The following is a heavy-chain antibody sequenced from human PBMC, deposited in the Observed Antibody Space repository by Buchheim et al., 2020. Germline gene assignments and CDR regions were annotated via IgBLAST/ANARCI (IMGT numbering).Heavy chain of an antibody. CDR3: AKGTSARVYYYGMDV. V-gene: IGHV3-23*01. Sequence: EVQLLESGGGLVQPGGSLRVSCAASGFTFSSYAMSWVRQAPGKGLEWVSTISGSGGRTYYADSVKGRFTISRDNSKNTLYLQMNNLRAEDTAVYYCAKGTSARVYYYGMDVWGQGTT. J-gene: IGHJ6*02. CDR2: ISGSGGRT. D-gene: IGHD5-18*01. CDR1: GFTFSSYA.